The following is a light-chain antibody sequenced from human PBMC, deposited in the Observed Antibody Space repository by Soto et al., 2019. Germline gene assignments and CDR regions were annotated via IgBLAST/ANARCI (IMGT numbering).Light chain of an antibody. V-gene: IGLV8-61*01. J-gene: IGLJ1*01. Sequence: QTVVTQEPSFSVSPGGTVTLTCGLSSGSVSTNYYPAWYQQAPGQAPRTLIYNTYTRSSGVPDRFSGSILGTKAALTITGAQADDESDYYCVLYMGSGTWVFGAGTKVTVL. CDR1: SGSVSTNYY. CDR3: VLYMGSGTWV. CDR2: NTY.